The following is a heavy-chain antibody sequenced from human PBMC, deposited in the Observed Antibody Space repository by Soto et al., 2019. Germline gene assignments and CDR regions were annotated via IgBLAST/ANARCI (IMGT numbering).Heavy chain of an antibody. CDR1: GFTFSNYN. J-gene: IGHJ4*02. D-gene: IGHD3-22*01. CDR2: ISSSSSYI. Sequence: EVQLVESGGGLVKPGGSLRLSCAASGFTFSNYNMNWVRQAPGKGLEWVSSISSSSSYIYYADSVKGRFTISRDNAKNSLYLQMNSLRAADTAVYYCARVYYYDNSGFLIWGQGTLVTVSS. V-gene: IGHV3-21*01. CDR3: ARVYYYDNSGFLI.